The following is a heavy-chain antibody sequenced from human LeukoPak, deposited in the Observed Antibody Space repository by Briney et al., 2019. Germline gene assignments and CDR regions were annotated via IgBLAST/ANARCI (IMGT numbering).Heavy chain of an antibody. V-gene: IGHV3-30-3*02. CDR3: AKQLLWFGELFNFDY. J-gene: IGHJ4*02. CDR1: GFTFSSYA. CDR2: ISYDGSNK. Sequence: GRSLRLSCAASGFTFSSYAMHWVRQAPGKGLEWVAVISYDGSNKYYADSVKGRFTISRDNSKNTLYLQMNSLRAEDTAVYYCAKQLLWFGELFNFDYWGQGTLVTVSS. D-gene: IGHD3-10*01.